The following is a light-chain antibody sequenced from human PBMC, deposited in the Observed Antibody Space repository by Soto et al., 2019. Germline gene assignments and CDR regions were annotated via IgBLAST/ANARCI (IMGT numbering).Light chain of an antibody. CDR1: PSLSSSY. V-gene: IGKV3-20*01. CDR2: GAF. J-gene: IGKJ1*01. CDR3: QQYGSSLPWT. Sequence: EIVLTQSPGTLSLSPGEGATLSCRASPSLSSSYLAWYQQKPGQAPRLLIYGAFRRATGIPDRFSGSGSGTDFTLSISRLEPEDFAVYYCQQYGSSLPWTFGQGTKVDIK.